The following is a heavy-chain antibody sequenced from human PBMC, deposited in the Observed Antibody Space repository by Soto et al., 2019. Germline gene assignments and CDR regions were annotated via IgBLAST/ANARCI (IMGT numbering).Heavy chain of an antibody. CDR1: GGSISSHY. D-gene: IGHD1-1*01. CDR3: VRDSPGTTFFDY. Sequence: PSETLSLTCTVSGGSISSHYWRWIRQPPGQRLEWIGYIRYTGTTNYNPSLKTRVSMSVDTSKSQFSLRLSSVTAADTAVYYCVRDSPGTTFFDYWGQGALVTVSS. V-gene: IGHV4-59*11. CDR2: IRYTGTT. J-gene: IGHJ4*02.